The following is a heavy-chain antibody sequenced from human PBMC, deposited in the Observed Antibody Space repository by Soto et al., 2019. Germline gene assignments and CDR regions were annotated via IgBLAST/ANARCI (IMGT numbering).Heavy chain of an antibody. D-gene: IGHD5-18*01. CDR2: INPSGGST. CDR3: ARINTAMADYYYYYGMDV. Sequence: GASVKVSCKASGYTFTSYYMHWVRQAPGQGLEWMGIINPSGGSTSYAQKFQGRVTMTRDTSTSTVYMELSSLRSEDTAVYYCARINTAMADYYYYYGMDVWGQGTTVTVSS. CDR1: GYTFTSYY. J-gene: IGHJ6*02. V-gene: IGHV1-46*01.